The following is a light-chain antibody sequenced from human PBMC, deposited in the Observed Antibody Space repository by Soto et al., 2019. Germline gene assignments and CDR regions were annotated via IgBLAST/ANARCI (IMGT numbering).Light chain of an antibody. CDR2: GAS. Sequence: EIVMTQSPATLSVSPGERATLSCRASQSVSSKLAWYQQKPGQAPRLLIYGASTRATGIPARFSGSGSGTEFTLTISSLQSEAFAVYYCQQYNNWPRTFGQGTKVDIK. V-gene: IGKV3-15*01. CDR1: QSVSSK. J-gene: IGKJ1*01. CDR3: QQYNNWPRT.